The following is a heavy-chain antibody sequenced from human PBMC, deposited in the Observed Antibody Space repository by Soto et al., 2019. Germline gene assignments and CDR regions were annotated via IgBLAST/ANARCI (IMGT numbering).Heavy chain of an antibody. Sequence: EVQLVESGGGLVQTGGSLRLSCAASGFTITSNYMSWVRQAPGKGLEWVSVIYSGGSTYYADSVQGRFTISRDNSKNTLYLQMNSLRAEDTAVYYCARAGSGRENYWGRGTLVIVSS. J-gene: IGHJ4*02. V-gene: IGHV3-66*01. CDR3: ARAGSGRENY. CDR1: GFTITSNY. CDR2: IYSGGST. D-gene: IGHD3-10*01.